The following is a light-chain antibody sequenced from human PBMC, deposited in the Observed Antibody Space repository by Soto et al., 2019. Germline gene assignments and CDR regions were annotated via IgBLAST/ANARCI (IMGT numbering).Light chain of an antibody. CDR1: TTDVDGYDY. V-gene: IGLV2-14*03. J-gene: IGLJ1*01. CDR3: SSYTSSAPFYV. Sequence: QSVLTQPASVSGSPGQSITISCTGFTTDVDGYDYVSWYQQHPGQAPQLLIYDVNSRPSGISYRFSGSKSGDTASLTISGLQAEDDADYYCSSYTSSAPFYVFGAGTKLTVL. CDR2: DVN.